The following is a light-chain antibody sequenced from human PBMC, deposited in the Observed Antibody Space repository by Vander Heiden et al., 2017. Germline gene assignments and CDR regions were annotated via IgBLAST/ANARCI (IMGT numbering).Light chain of an antibody. V-gene: IGLV3-1*01. CDR3: QAWDSSTVV. CDR2: QDS. CDR1: KLGATT. Sequence: SYELTQPPPLSVPPGQTASTPCPGDKLGATTACWSMQKPAQSPVLFIYQDSKRPSGIHERLSGCNSGKTATLTISGTQAMDEADYCCQAWDSSTVVFGGGTKLTVL. J-gene: IGLJ2*01.